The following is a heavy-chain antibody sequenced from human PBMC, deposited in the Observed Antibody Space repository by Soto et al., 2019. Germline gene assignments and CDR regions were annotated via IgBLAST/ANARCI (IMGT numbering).Heavy chain of an antibody. V-gene: IGHV3-30-3*01. J-gene: IGHJ3*02. CDR1: GFTFSSYA. Sequence: GGSLRLSCAASGFTFSSYAMHWVRQAPGKGLEWVAVISYDGSNKYYADSVKGRFTISRDNSKNTLYLQMNSLRAEDTAVYYCARDINLYDILTGSDAFDIWGQGTMITVSS. D-gene: IGHD3-9*01. CDR2: ISYDGSNK. CDR3: ARDINLYDILTGSDAFDI.